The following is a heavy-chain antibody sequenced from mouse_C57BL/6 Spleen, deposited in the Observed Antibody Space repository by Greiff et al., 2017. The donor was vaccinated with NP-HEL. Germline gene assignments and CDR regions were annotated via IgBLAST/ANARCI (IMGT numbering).Heavy chain of an antibody. V-gene: IGHV7-3*01. Sequence: EVQRVESGGGLVQPGGSLSLSCAASGFTFTDYYMSWVRQPPGKALEWLGFIRNKANGYTTEYSASVKGRFTISRDNSQSILYRQMNALRAEDSATYYCARSPDYDSSYWGQGTLVTVSA. D-gene: IGHD2-4*01. CDR1: GFTFTDYY. J-gene: IGHJ3*01. CDR3: ARSPDYDSSY. CDR2: IRNKANGYTT.